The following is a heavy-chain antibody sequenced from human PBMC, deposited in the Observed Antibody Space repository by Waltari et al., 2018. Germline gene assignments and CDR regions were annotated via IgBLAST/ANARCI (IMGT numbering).Heavy chain of an antibody. J-gene: IGHJ4*02. CDR3: ASTLYWGSYRPRFDY. V-gene: IGHV4-39*07. CDR2: IYYSGST. D-gene: IGHD3-16*02. CDR1: GGSISSSSYY. Sequence: QLQLQESGPGLVKPSETLSLTCTVSGGSISSSSYYWGWIRQPPGKGLEWIGSIYYSGSTYYNPSLKSRVTISVDTSKNQFSLKLSSVTAADTAVYYCASTLYWGSYRPRFDYWGQGTLVTVSS.